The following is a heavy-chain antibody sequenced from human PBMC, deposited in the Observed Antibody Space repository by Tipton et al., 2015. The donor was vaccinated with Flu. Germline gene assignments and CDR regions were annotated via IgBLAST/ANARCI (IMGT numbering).Heavy chain of an antibody. CDR2: TYYRSQWYH. V-gene: IGHV6-1*01. D-gene: IGHD2/OR15-2a*01. J-gene: IGHJ4*02. Sequence: GLVKPSQTLSLTCAISGDSVSSNSAAWNWIRQSPSRGLEWLGRTYYRSQWYHDYAGSVRSRIIVNPDTSKNQFSLQLESVTPEDTAVYYCSRDKIRGSEYGTVLDYWGQGAPVTVSS. CDR1: GDSVSSNSAA. CDR3: SRDKIRGSEYGTVLDY.